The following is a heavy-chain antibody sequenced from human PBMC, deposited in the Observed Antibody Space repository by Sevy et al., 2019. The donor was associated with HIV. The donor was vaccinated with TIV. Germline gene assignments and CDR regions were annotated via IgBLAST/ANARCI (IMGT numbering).Heavy chain of an antibody. CDR3: AKDPDKYSSGWYAY. V-gene: IGHV3-23*01. CDR2: ISGSGGST. J-gene: IGHJ4*02. CDR1: GFTFSSYA. Sequence: GGSLRLSCAASGFTFSSYAMSWVRQAPGKGLEWVSAISGSGGSTYYADSVKGGFTISRDNSKNTLYLQMNSLRAEDTAVYYCAKDPDKYSSGWYAYWGQGTLVTVSS. D-gene: IGHD6-19*01.